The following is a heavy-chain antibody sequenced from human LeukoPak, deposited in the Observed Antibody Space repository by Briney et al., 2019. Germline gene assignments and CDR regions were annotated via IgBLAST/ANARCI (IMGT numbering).Heavy chain of an antibody. Sequence: SETLSLTCTVSAGSISSSSYYWGWIRQPPGKGLEWIGSIYYSGSTHYNPSLKSRVTISVDTSKNQFSLKLSSVTAADTAVYYCARDGEMGTIENYFDYWGQGTLVTVSS. D-gene: IGHD5-24*01. CDR3: ARDGEMGTIENYFDY. V-gene: IGHV4-39*07. CDR1: AGSISSSSYY. CDR2: IYYSGST. J-gene: IGHJ4*02.